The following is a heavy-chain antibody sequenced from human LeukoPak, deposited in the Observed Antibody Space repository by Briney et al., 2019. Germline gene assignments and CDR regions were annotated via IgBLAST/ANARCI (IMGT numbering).Heavy chain of an antibody. V-gene: IGHV1-18*01. CDR1: GYTFIRYS. CDR2: ISTYNGDT. Sequence: ASLKVSCKTSGYTFIRYSIGWVRQAPGQGLEWMGWISTYNGDTKYAQKFQDRVTMTTDTSTSTAYLEMRRLRFDDTAVYYCARVRAPGIAAAGKGYFQHWGQGTLVTVSS. CDR3: ARVRAPGIAAAGKGYFQH. D-gene: IGHD6-13*01. J-gene: IGHJ1*01.